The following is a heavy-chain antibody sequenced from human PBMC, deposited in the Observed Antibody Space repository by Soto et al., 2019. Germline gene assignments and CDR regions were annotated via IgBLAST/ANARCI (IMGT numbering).Heavy chain of an antibody. CDR3: ARATYDFWSGYSNEGGMDV. V-gene: IGHV4-61*01. D-gene: IGHD3-3*01. CDR1: GGSVSSGSYY. Sequence: NPSETLSLTCTVSGGSVSSGSYYWSWIRQPPGKGLEWIGYIYYSGSTNYNPSLKSRVTISVDTSKNQFSLKLSSVTAADTAVYYCARATYDFWSGYSNEGGMDVWGQGTTVTVSS. J-gene: IGHJ6*02. CDR2: IYYSGST.